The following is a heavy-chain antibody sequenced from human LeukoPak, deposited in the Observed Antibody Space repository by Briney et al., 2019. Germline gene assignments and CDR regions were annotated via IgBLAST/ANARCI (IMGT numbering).Heavy chain of an antibody. D-gene: IGHD6-19*01. CDR1: GFTFSDYY. J-gene: IGHJ4*02. CDR2: ISSSGSSI. CDR3: ARNGIAVNGYFDY. Sequence: GGSLRLSCAASGFTFSDYYMSWIRQAPGKGLEWVSYISSSGSSIKYADSVKGRFTVSRDNAKNSLYLQMNSLRAEDTGVYYCARNGIAVNGYFDYWGQGTLVTVSS. V-gene: IGHV3-11*04.